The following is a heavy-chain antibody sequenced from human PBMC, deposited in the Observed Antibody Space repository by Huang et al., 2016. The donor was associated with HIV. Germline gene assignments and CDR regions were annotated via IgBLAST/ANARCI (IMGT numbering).Heavy chain of an antibody. D-gene: IGHD3-10*01. CDR2: INHNGKS. J-gene: IGHJ4*02. V-gene: IGHV4-34*02. CDR3: ARGFNYYASDNLGVYYFDS. Sequence: QVQLKQWGAGLLKPSETLSLTCAVYGGAFRGSSWTWIRQFPEKGLEWIGDINHNGKSIYNPSISARVTMSTDTSKNHFSLHLTSVTAADTALYYCARGFNYYASDNLGVYYFDSWGLGTLVTVSP. CDR1: GGAFRGSS.